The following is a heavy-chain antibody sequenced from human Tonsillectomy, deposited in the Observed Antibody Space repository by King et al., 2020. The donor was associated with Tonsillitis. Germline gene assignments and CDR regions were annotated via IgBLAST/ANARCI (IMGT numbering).Heavy chain of an antibody. CDR3: AKDPMDGSGVPYDLDY. V-gene: IGHV3-30*18. CDR1: GFIFSSYG. Sequence: QLVQSGGGVVQPGRSLRLSCAASGFIFSSYGMHWVRQAPGKGLEWVAATSYDGYNKYYADSVRGRFTISRDNSKNTLYLQMNSLRAEDTAVYYCAKDPMDGSGVPYDLDYWGQGTLVTVSS. D-gene: IGHD3-3*01. CDR2: TSYDGYNK. J-gene: IGHJ4*02.